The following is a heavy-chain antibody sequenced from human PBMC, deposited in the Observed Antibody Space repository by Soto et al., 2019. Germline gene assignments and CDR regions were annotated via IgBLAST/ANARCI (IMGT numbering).Heavy chain of an antibody. Sequence: ASVKVSCKASGYTFSRYGISWVRQAPGQGLEWMGWVSGYNGDTKYAQKVQGRVNMTIDTSTYTAYMELRSLTSDDTAKYYCAKNGQPPYYYYGMDVWGQGTTVTVSS. CDR1: GYTFSRYG. CDR2: VSGYNGDT. J-gene: IGHJ6*02. D-gene: IGHD2-8*01. CDR3: AKNGQPPYYYYGMDV. V-gene: IGHV1-18*01.